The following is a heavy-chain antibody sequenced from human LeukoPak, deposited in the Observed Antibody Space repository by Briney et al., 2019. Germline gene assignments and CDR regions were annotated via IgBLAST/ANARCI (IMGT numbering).Heavy chain of an antibody. CDR1: GGSISSYY. V-gene: IGHV4-59*01. D-gene: IGHD5-18*01. CDR2: IYNSGST. J-gene: IGHJ4*02. CDR3: ARGYSYGPDY. Sequence: SETLSLTCTVSGGSISSYYWSWIRQPPGKGLKSIGYIYNSGSTNYNPSLKSRVTISIDTSKNQFSLNLSSATAADTAVDYCARGYSYGPDYWGQGTLVTVSS.